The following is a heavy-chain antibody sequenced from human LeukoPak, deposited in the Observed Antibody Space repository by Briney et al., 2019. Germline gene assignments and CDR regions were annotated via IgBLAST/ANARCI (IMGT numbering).Heavy chain of an antibody. Sequence: SETLSLTCAVYGGSFSGYYWSWIRQPPGKGLEWIGEINHSGSTNYNPSLKSRVTIPVDTSKNQFSLKLSSVTAADTAVYYCARLRGYYYDYWGQGTQVTASS. CDR3: ARLRGYYYDY. J-gene: IGHJ4*02. CDR1: GGSFSGYY. V-gene: IGHV4-34*01. CDR2: INHSGST. D-gene: IGHD5-12*01.